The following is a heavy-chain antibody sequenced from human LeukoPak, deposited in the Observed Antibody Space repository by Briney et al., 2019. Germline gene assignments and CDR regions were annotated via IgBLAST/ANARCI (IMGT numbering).Heavy chain of an antibody. D-gene: IGHD6-13*01. J-gene: IGHJ4*02. CDR3: ARVTGYRIEDYFDY. CDR2: IFHSGTT. V-gene: IGHV4-38-2*02. CDR1: GYSISSGYS. Sequence: PSETLSLTCTVSGYSISSGYSWGWIRQPPGKGLEWIGSIFHSGTTYYNPSLKSRVTISVETSKNEFSLKLRSVTAADTAVYYCARVTGYRIEDYFDYWGQGTLVTVSS.